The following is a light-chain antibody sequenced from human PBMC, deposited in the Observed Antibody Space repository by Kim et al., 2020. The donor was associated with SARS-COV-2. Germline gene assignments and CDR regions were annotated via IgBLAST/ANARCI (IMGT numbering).Light chain of an antibody. CDR2: DVT. J-gene: IGLJ3*02. Sequence: QSITISGPGTNRDIGGYTYVSWYHQHPGKAPKLMIFDVTERPSGASNRFSGSKSGNTASLTISGLQAEDESDYYCSSYTRSKTWVFGGGTKLTVL. CDR1: NRDIGGYTY. V-gene: IGLV2-14*03. CDR3: SSYTRSKTWV.